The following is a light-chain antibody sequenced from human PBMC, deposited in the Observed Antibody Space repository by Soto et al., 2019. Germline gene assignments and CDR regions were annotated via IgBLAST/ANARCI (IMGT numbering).Light chain of an antibody. Sequence: QSALTQPASVYGSPGQSITISCTGTSSDVGGYNYVSWYQQHPGKAPKLMIYEVSHRPSGVSNRFSGSKSGNTASLTISGLQAEDEADYYCSSYTTSSTYVFGTGTKVTVL. CDR3: SSYTTSSTYV. CDR2: EVS. J-gene: IGLJ1*01. CDR1: SSDVGGYNY. V-gene: IGLV2-14*01.